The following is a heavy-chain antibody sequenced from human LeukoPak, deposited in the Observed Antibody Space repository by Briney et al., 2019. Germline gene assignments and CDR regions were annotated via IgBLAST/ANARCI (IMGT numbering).Heavy chain of an antibody. CDR2: ISSSSSYI. CDR1: GFTFSSYS. Sequence: GGSLRPSCAASGFTFSSYSMNWVRQAPGKGLEWVSSISSSSSYIYYADSVKGRFTISRDNAKNSLYLQMNSLRAEDTAVYYCARGALVGDFDYWGQGTLVTVSS. CDR3: ARGALVGDFDY. D-gene: IGHD2-2*01. V-gene: IGHV3-21*04. J-gene: IGHJ4*02.